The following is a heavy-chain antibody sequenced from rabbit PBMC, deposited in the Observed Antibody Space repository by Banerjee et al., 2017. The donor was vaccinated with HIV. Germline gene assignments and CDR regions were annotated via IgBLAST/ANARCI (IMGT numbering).Heavy chain of an antibody. CDR3: ARDLAAVTGWNFNL. Sequence: QEQLEESGGDLVKPEGSLTLSCTASGFDISYYHMGWVRQAPGKGLEWIACINTSSGNTVYANWAKGRFTISKTSSTTVTLQMTSLTAADTATYFCARDLAAVTGWNFNLWGPGTLVT. CDR1: GFDISYYH. D-gene: IGHD7-1*01. J-gene: IGHJ4*01. CDR2: INTSSGNT. V-gene: IGHV1S45*01.